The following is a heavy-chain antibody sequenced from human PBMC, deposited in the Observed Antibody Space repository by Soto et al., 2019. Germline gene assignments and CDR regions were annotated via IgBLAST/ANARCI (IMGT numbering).Heavy chain of an antibody. V-gene: IGHV1-46*01. CDR1: GYTFSSYY. Sequence: GASVKVSCKAPGYTFSSYYMHWVRQGPGQGLEWMGIINPSGGSTSYAQKFQGRVTMTRDASTSTVYMELSSLRSEDTAVYYCAREVQDYYGSGSYYNPFDPWGQGTLVTVSS. CDR3: AREVQDYYGSGSYYNPFDP. CDR2: INPSGGST. D-gene: IGHD3-10*01. J-gene: IGHJ5*02.